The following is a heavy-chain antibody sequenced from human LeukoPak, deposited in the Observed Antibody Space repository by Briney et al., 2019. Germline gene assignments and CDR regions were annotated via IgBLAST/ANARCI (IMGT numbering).Heavy chain of an antibody. CDR1: GFTFSNYW. CDR3: IRDFRSADL. V-gene: IGHV3-74*01. CDR2: IYVDGRTT. J-gene: IGHJ5*02. Sequence: GGSLRLSCVASGFTFSNYWMHWVRQPPGKGLVWVSRIYVDGRTTNYADSVKGRFTISRDNAKNAVYLEMNSLSVEDTATYYCIRDFRSADLWGQGTLVTVTS.